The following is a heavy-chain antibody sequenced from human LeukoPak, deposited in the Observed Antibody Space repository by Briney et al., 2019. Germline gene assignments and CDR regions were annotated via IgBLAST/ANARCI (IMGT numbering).Heavy chain of an antibody. Sequence: GGSLRLSCAASGFTFSSYSVNWVRQAPGKGLEWVSSISSSMSYIYYADSVKGRVTISRDNAKNSLYLQMNSLSAEDTAVYYCARGEIAAAARQYYFDYWGQGTLVTVSS. CDR3: ARGEIAAAARQYYFDY. CDR1: GFTFSSYS. D-gene: IGHD6-13*01. CDR2: ISSSMSYI. V-gene: IGHV3-21*01. J-gene: IGHJ4*02.